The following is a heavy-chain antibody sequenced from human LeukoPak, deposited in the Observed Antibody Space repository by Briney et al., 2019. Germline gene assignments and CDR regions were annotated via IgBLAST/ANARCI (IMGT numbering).Heavy chain of an antibody. V-gene: IGHV3-48*04. CDR2: ISGSGTTI. Sequence: GGSLRLSCAASGFIFSFSAMNWVRQAPGKGLEWISFISGSGTTIYYSDSVKGRFTISRDNAKNSLYLQMNSLRSEDTAVYYCATSTTAYDAFDIWGQGTMVTVSS. J-gene: IGHJ3*02. CDR3: ATSTTAYDAFDI. D-gene: IGHD4-17*01. CDR1: GFIFSFSA.